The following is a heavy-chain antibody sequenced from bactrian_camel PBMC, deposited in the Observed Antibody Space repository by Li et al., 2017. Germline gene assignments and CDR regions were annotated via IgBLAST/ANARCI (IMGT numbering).Heavy chain of an antibody. V-gene: IGHV3S40*01. J-gene: IGHJ7*01. CDR2: IDSGGSTT. Sequence: DVQLVESGGGSVQAGGSLRLSCAASTGTFRSACMGWIRQVSGKEREWVASIDSGGSTTYYADSVKGRFTASRDNAQNTVYLQMNSLKPDDTAVYSCARVRGVVAVGFVDYWG. CDR1: TGTFRSAC. D-gene: IGHD6*01.